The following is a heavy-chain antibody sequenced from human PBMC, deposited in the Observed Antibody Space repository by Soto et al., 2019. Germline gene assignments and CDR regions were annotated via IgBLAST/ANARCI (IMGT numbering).Heavy chain of an antibody. CDR2: ISGSGDGT. D-gene: IGHD5-12*01. CDR1: GFTFSNYA. V-gene: IGHV3-23*01. CDR3: AKARQSGYAGFDV. J-gene: IGHJ3*01. Sequence: EVQLLESGGGLVQPGGSLRLSCAASGFTFSNYAMSWVRQAPGKGLEWVSSISGSGDGTYYADSVKGRFTISRDNSKNAGYLQMNSLRVEDTAIYYCAKARQSGYAGFDVWGQGTMATVSS.